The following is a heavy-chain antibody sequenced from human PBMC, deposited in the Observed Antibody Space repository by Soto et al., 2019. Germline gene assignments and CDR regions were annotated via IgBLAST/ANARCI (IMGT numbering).Heavy chain of an antibody. D-gene: IGHD5-18*01. CDR3: ATGGGYSYGIQLSVLDS. Sequence: GGSLRLSCAASGFTFSSYAMHWVRQAPGKGLEWVAVISYDGSNKYYADSVKGRFTISRDNSKNTLYLQMNSLRSEDTAVYYCATGGGYSYGIQLSVLDSWGQGTLVTVSS. CDR1: GFTFSSYA. CDR2: ISYDGSNK. J-gene: IGHJ4*02. V-gene: IGHV3-30-3*01.